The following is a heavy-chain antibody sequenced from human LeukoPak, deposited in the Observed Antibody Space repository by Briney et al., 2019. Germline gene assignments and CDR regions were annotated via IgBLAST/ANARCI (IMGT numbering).Heavy chain of an antibody. CDR2: IYPADSDT. CDR1: GYSFTSYW. CDR3: ARHSAYCSSTSCYIDY. D-gene: IGHD2-2*02. Sequence: GESLKISCKGSGYSFTSYWIGWVRQMPGKGLEWMGIIYPADSDTRYSPSFQGQVTISADRSISTAYLQWSSLKASDTAMYYCARHSAYCSSTSCYIDYWGQGTLVTVSS. V-gene: IGHV5-51*01. J-gene: IGHJ4*02.